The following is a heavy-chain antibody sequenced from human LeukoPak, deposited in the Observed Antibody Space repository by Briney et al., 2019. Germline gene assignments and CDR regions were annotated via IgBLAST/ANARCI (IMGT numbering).Heavy chain of an antibody. Sequence: GGSLRLSCAASGFTFSSYSMNWVRQAPGKGLEWVSSISSSSSYIYYADSVKGRITTSRDNAKNSLYLQMNSLRAEDTAVYYCATSITAVAGTDYWGQGTLVTVSS. D-gene: IGHD6-19*01. V-gene: IGHV3-21*01. CDR1: GFTFSSYS. CDR2: ISSSSSYI. CDR3: ATSITAVAGTDY. J-gene: IGHJ4*02.